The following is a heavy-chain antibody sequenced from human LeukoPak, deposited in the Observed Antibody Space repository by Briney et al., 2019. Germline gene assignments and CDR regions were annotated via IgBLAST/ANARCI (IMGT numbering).Heavy chain of an antibody. CDR3: ARDLTVGNFDY. J-gene: IGHJ4*02. CDR2: ISYDGSNK. V-gene: IGHV3-30*04. Sequence: GGSLRLSCAASGFTFSSYAMHWVRQAPGKGLEWVAVISYDGSNKYYADSVKGRFTISRDNSKNTLYLQMNSLRAEDTAVYYCARDLTVGNFDYWGQGTLVTVSS. D-gene: IGHD3-9*01. CDR1: GFTFSSYA.